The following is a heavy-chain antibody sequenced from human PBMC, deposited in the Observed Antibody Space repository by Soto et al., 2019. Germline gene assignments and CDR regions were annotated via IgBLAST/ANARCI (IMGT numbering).Heavy chain of an antibody. J-gene: IGHJ5*02. CDR1: GFTFSSYS. D-gene: IGHD1-26*01. CDR2: ISSSSSYI. CDR3: ARGPTHHSGSHSSWFDP. Sequence: GGSLRLSCAASGFTFSSYSMNWVRQAPGKGLEWVSSISSSSSYIYYADSVKGRFTISRDNAKNSLYLQMNSLRAEDTAVYYCARGPTHHSGSHSSWFDPWGQGTLVTVSS. V-gene: IGHV3-21*01.